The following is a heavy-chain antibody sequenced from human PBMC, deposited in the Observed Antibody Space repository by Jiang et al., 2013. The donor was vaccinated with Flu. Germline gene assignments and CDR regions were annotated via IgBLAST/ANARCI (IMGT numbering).Heavy chain of an antibody. CDR3: ARAYRGGFDY. V-gene: IGHV4-34*01. Sequence: TLSLTCAVYGGSFSGYYWSWIRQPPGKGLEWIGEINHSGSTNYSPSLKSRVTISVDTSKNQFSLKLSSVTAADTAVYYCARAYRGGFDYWGQGTLVTVSS. CDR2: INHSGST. D-gene: IGHD2-21*01. CDR1: GGSFSGYY. J-gene: IGHJ4*02.